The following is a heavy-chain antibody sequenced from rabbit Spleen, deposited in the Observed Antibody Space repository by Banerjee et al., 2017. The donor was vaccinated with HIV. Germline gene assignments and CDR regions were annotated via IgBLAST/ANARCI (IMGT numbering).Heavy chain of an antibody. Sequence: QSLEESGGDLVKPGASLTLTCTASGFSFSSNAMCWVRQAPGKGPEWIGCIYIGHDWTYYATWAKGRFTISKTSPTTVTLQVTSLTAADTATYFCARDSYDDYGYVKLWGPGTLVTVS. CDR3: ARDSYDDYGYVKL. J-gene: IGHJ4*01. D-gene: IGHD2-1*01. CDR2: IYIGHDWT. V-gene: IGHV1S40*01. CDR1: GFSFSSNA.